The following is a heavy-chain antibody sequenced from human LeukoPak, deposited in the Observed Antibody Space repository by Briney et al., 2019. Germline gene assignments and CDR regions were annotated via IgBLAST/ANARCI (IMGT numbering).Heavy chain of an antibody. J-gene: IGHJ3*01. CDR1: GYTFTNYY. D-gene: IGHD5-24*01. CDR3: ARIRDGYNDAYDV. CDR2: INPGGDNT. V-gene: IGHV1-46*01. Sequence: GASVKVSCKASGYTFTNYYIHWVRQAPGQGLEWMGLINPGGDNTDYAQNFQGRVSMTRDTSTSTVYTWLSSLRSEDTAVYYCARIRDGYNDAYDVWGQGTMVTVSS.